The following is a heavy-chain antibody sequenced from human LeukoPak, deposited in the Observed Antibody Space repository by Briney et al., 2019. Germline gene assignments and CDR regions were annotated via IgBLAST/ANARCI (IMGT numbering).Heavy chain of an antibody. CDR3: AREDIVVMVATTGFDY. D-gene: IGHD2-15*01. CDR2: FDPEDGET. J-gene: IGHJ4*02. CDR1: GYTLTELS. V-gene: IGHV1-24*01. Sequence: GASVKVSCKVSGYTLTELSMHWVRQAPGKGLEWMGGFDPEDGETIYAQKFQGRVTMTEDTSTDTAYMELSSLRSEDTAIYFCAREDIVVMVATTGFDYWGQGTLVTVSS.